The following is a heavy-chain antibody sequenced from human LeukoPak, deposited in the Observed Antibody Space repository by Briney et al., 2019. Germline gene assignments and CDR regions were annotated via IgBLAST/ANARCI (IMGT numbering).Heavy chain of an antibody. CDR3: ARDLNSRWAYNY. CDR1: GFTFSSYA. J-gene: IGHJ4*02. V-gene: IGHV3-23*01. Sequence: PGGSLRLSCAASGFTFSSYAMSWVRQAPGKGLVWVSAISGSGGSTYYADSVKGRFTISRDSSKNTLYLQMNSLRAEDTAVYYCARDLNSRWAYNYWGQGTLVTVSS. D-gene: IGHD6-13*01. CDR2: ISGSGGST.